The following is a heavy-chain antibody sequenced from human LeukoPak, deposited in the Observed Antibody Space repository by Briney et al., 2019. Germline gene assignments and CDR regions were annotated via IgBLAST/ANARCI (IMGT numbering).Heavy chain of an antibody. CDR1: GYNFTPYW. Sequence: GESLKISCQSSGYNFTPYWIGWVRQMPGKGLEWMGIIYPGDSDTRYSPSFQGQVTISADKSISTAYLQWSSLKASDTAMYYCARLLMLDAFDIWGQGTMVTVSS. V-gene: IGHV5-51*01. J-gene: IGHJ3*02. D-gene: IGHD2-8*01. CDR3: ARLLMLDAFDI. CDR2: IYPGDSDT.